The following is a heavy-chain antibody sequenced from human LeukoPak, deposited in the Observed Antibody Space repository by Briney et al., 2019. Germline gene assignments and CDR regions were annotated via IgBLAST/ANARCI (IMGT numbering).Heavy chain of an antibody. CDR3: AKQQQLVQIDY. Sequence: GGSLRLSCAASGFTFSSYGLHWVRQAPGKGLEWVAFIRFDGSHKFYADSMKGRFTISRDSSKNTLYLQMDSLRTEDTALYYCAKQQQLVQIDYWGQGTLVTVSS. CDR1: GFTFSSYG. V-gene: IGHV3-30*02. D-gene: IGHD6-13*01. CDR2: IRFDGSHK. J-gene: IGHJ4*02.